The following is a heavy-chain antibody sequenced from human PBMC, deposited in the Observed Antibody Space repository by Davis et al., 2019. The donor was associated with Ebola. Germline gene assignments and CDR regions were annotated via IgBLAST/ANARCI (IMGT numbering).Heavy chain of an antibody. V-gene: IGHV3-15*01. Sequence: GGSLRLSCAASGFTFSSHPMHWVRQAPGKGLEWVGRIKTKSDGGTTDYAAPVKGRFTISRDNSKNTLYLQMNSLRAEDTAVYYCVRRGSSSWIPWFDPWGQGTLVTVSS. CDR3: VRRGSSSWIPWFDP. CDR2: IKTKSDGGTT. CDR1: GFTFSSHP. J-gene: IGHJ5*02. D-gene: IGHD6-13*01.